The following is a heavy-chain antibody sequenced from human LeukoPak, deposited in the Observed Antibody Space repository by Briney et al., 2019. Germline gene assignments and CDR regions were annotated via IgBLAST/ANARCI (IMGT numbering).Heavy chain of an antibody. D-gene: IGHD2-21*02. CDR3: ARGPARAYCGGDCYGEDY. V-gene: IGHV1-8*02. CDR1: GGTFSSYA. CDR2: MNPNSGNT. J-gene: IGHJ4*02. Sequence: ASVKVSCKASGGTFSSYAINWVRQATGQGLEWMGWMNPNSGNTGYAQKFQGRVTMTRNTSISTAYMELSSLRSEDTAVYYCARGPARAYCGGDCYGEDYWGQGTLVTVSS.